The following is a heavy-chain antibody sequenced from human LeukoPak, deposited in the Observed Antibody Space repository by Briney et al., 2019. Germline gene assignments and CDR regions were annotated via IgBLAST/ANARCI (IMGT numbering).Heavy chain of an antibody. CDR3: ASTDYYDSSGYYAEPFDY. J-gene: IGHJ4*02. CDR1: GFTFSSYA. CDR2: ISGSGGST. D-gene: IGHD3-22*01. Sequence: GGSLRLSCAASGFTFSSYAMSWVRQAPGKGLEWVSAISGSGGSTYYADSVKGRFTISRDNSKNTLYLQMNSLRAEDTAVYYCASTDYYDSSGYYAEPFDYWGQGTLVTVSS. V-gene: IGHV3-23*01.